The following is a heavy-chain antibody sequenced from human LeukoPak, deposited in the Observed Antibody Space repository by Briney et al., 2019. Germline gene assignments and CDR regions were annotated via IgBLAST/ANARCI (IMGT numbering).Heavy chain of an antibody. CDR2: ISGSGGST. V-gene: IGHV3-23*01. Sequence: GGSLRLSCAASGFTFSSYGMSWVRQAPGKGLEWVSAISGSGGSTYYADSVKGRFTISRDNSKTTLYLQMNSLRAEDTAVYYCAKGIAEWELLPTESLDYWGQGTLVTVSS. J-gene: IGHJ4*02. D-gene: IGHD1-26*01. CDR1: GFTFSSYG. CDR3: AKGIAEWELLPTESLDY.